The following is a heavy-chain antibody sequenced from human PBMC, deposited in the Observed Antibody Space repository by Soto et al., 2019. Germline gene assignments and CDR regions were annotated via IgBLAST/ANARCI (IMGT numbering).Heavy chain of an antibody. Sequence: SETLSLTCAVSGGSISSSNWWSWVRQPPGKGLEWIGEIYHSGSTNYNPSLKSRVTISVDKSKNQFSLKLSSVTAADTAVYYCARSSSGWRPYYFDYWGQGTLVTVSS. CDR3: ARSSSGWRPYYFDY. CDR2: IYHSGST. D-gene: IGHD6-19*01. J-gene: IGHJ4*02. CDR1: GGSISSSNW. V-gene: IGHV4-4*02.